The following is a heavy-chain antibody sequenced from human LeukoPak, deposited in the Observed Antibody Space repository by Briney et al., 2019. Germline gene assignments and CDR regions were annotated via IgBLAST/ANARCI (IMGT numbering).Heavy chain of an antibody. V-gene: IGHV4-59*01. CDR3: ARGIESYGDYGY. Sequence: SQTLSLTCTVSGGSISSSYWSWIRQPPGQGLEWIAYMYNSGSTNYDPSLKSRVTVSIDTSKNQFSLKLSSLTAADTAIYYCARGIESYGDYGYWGQGILVTVSS. CDR2: MYNSGST. D-gene: IGHD4-17*01. CDR1: GGSISSSY. J-gene: IGHJ4*02.